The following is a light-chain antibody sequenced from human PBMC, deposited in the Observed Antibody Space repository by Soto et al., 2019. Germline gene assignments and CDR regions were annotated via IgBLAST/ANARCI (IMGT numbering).Light chain of an antibody. V-gene: IGLV1-44*01. CDR2: SDN. CDR1: SSNIGTNT. CDR3: AAWDVSFVV. J-gene: IGLJ2*01. Sequence: QSVLTQPPSASGTPGQGITISCSGGSSNIGTNTVTWYQQLPGTAPRLLIYSDNQRPSGVPDRFSGSKSGTSASLAISGLQSEDEADYYCAAWDVSFVVFGGGTKVTVL.